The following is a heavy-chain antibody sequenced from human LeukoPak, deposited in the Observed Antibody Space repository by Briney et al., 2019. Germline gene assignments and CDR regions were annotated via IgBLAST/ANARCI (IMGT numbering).Heavy chain of an antibody. D-gene: IGHD6-13*01. CDR1: GGTFSSYA. J-gene: IGHJ6*03. CDR2: VIPILGIA. Sequence: GASVKVSCKASGGTFSSYAISWVRQAPGQGLEWMGRVIPILGIANYAQKFQGRVTITADKSTSTAYMELSSLRSEDTAVYYCARGGDSSRKYLYYMDVWGTGPRSPSP. V-gene: IGHV1-69*04. CDR3: ARGGDSSRKYLYYMDV.